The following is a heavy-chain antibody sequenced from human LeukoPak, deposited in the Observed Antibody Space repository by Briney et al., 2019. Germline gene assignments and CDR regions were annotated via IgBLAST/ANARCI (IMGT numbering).Heavy chain of an antibody. CDR1: GFTFRSSA. CDR2: ISNNGGYT. CDR3: ARGGGGSWYFDY. J-gene: IGHJ4*02. Sequence: GGSLKPSCAASGFTFRSSAMSWVRRAPGKGLEWVSAISNNGGYTYYADSVQGRFTISRDNSKSTLCLQMNSLRAEDTAVYYCARGGGGSWYFDYWGQGTLVTVSS. V-gene: IGHV3-23*01. D-gene: IGHD6-13*01.